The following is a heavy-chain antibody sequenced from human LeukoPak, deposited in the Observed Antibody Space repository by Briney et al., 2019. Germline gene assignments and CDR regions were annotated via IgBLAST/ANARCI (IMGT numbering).Heavy chain of an antibody. CDR3: AKDGYYDSSGYPDY. V-gene: IGHV3-9*01. J-gene: IGHJ4*02. Sequence: PGGSQRLSCAASGFTFDDYAMHWVRQAPGKGLEWVSGIGWNSVAIGYADSVKGRFTISRDNAKNSLYLQMNSLRAEDTALYYCAKDGYYDSSGYPDYWGQGTLVTVSS. CDR1: GFTFDDYA. CDR2: IGWNSVAI. D-gene: IGHD3-22*01.